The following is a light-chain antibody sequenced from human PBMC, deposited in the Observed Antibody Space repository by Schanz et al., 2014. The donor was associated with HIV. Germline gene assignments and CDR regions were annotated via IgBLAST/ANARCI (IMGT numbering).Light chain of an antibody. CDR1: TSNVGSRS. CDR3: SSKRSGDTTPFV. V-gene: IGLV1-44*01. Sequence: QSVLTQPPSASGTPGQRVTISCSGSTSNVGSRSVDWYQQFPGAAPKLLIYNTHLRPSGVTDRFSGSKSGTSASLTISGLQSEDEADYYCSSKRSGDTTPFVFGSGTKLTVL. CDR2: NTH. J-gene: IGLJ1*01.